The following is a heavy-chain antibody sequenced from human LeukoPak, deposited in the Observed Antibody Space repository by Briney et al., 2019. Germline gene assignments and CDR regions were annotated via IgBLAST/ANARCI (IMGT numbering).Heavy chain of an antibody. CDR1: GFTFDDYA. Sequence: GGSLRLSCAASGFTFDDYAMHWVRQAPGKGLGWVSGISWNSGSIGYADSVKGRFTISRDNAKNSLYLQTNSLRAEDTALYYCAKAPITMPYYGMDVWGQGTTVTVSS. J-gene: IGHJ6*02. CDR3: AKAPITMPYYGMDV. CDR2: ISWNSGSI. D-gene: IGHD3-10*01. V-gene: IGHV3-9*01.